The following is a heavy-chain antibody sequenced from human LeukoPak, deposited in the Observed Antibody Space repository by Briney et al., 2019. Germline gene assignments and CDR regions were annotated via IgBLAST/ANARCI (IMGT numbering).Heavy chain of an antibody. V-gene: IGHV3-30*02. CDR1: GFSFSTHD. CDR3: AKPSGSGFDH. D-gene: IGHD1-26*01. J-gene: IGHJ4*02. CDR2: IRFDGTYQ. Sequence: PGGSLRLSCGASGFSFSTHDMHWVRQAPGKGLEWVAFIRFDGTYQYYVDSVKGRFTISRDNSKNTVSLQMNSLRPEDAAVYYCAKPSGSGFDHWGQGTLVTVSS.